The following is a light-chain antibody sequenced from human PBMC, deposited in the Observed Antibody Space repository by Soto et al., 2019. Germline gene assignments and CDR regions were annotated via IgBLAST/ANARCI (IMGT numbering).Light chain of an antibody. CDR2: SAS. CDR1: QGIRNV. J-gene: IGKJ1*01. V-gene: IGKV1-6*01. CDR3: LQDYNYPLT. Sequence: AIQMTQAPSSLSASVGDRVTITCRASQGIRNVLGWYQQKPGKAPKLRIYSASSLQSGVPSRFRGTGSCTDFTVTTSTLQPDDFATDSSLQDYNYPLTFGQGTKVQIK.